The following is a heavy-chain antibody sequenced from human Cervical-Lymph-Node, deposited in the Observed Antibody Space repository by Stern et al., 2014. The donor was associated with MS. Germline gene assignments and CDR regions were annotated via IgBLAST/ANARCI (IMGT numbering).Heavy chain of an antibody. D-gene: IGHD6-19*01. CDR2: ISFDGAKT. J-gene: IGHJ4*02. CDR3: ARGSDWYPLDY. V-gene: IGHV3-30*03. CDR1: GFAFSTYG. Sequence: VQLVESGGGVVQPGRSLRLSCSPSGFAFSTYGMHWVRQAPGKGLEWVALISFDGAKTYYADSVKGRFTISRDNPKNTLDLQMKSLRGEDTAVYYCARGSDWYPLDYWGQGTLVTVSS.